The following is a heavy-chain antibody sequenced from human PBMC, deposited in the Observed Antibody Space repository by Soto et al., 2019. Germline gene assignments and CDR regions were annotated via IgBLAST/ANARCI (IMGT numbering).Heavy chain of an antibody. J-gene: IGHJ4*02. D-gene: IGHD2-15*01. CDR1: GYTFTSYG. CDR2: ISAYNGNT. CDR3: ARDRYCSGGSCDATPFDY. Sequence: ASVKVSCKAPGYTFTSYGISWVRQAPGQGLEWMGWISAYNGNTNYAQKLQGRVTMTTDTSTSTAYMELRSLRSDDTAVYYCARDRYCSGGSCDATPFDYWGQGTLVTVSS. V-gene: IGHV1-18*01.